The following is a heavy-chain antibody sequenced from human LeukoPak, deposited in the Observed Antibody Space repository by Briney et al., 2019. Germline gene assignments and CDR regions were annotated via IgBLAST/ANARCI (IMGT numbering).Heavy chain of an antibody. J-gene: IGHJ4*02. CDR2: IYYRGST. CDR1: GGSISSSSYY. D-gene: IGHD3-22*01. V-gene: IGHV4-39*07. Sequence: SETLSLTCTVYGGSISSSSYYWGWIRQPPGKGLEWIGSIYYRGSTYYNPSLKSRVTISVDTSKNQFSLKLSSVTAADTAVYYCARVGYYDSSGYIPSFDYWGQGTLVTVSS. CDR3: ARVGYYDSSGYIPSFDY.